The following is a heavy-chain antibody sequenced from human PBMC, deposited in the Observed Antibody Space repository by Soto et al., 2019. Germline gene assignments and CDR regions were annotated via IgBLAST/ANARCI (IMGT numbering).Heavy chain of an antibody. J-gene: IGHJ6*02. D-gene: IGHD2-15*01. Sequence: EVQLLESGGGLVQPGGSLRLACAASGFSFSNYEMTWARQAPGKGLEWVAFINPSSSTTHYADSVKGRFTISRDNSKDTLYLQLSSLRVEDTAVYYCVKGGWLDVWGQGTTVTVSS. CDR1: GFSFSNYE. V-gene: IGHV3-23*01. CDR3: VKGGWLDV. CDR2: INPSSSTT.